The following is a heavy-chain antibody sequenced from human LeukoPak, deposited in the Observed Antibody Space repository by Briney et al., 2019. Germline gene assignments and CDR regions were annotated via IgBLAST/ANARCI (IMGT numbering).Heavy chain of an antibody. CDR1: GFTFSTYE. J-gene: IGHJ6*03. Sequence: GGSLRLSCAASGFTFSTYEMNWVRQAPGKGLEWVSYISRSGSTIYYADSVKGRITISRDNAKNSLYLQMNSLRAEDTAVYYCARGAYYGEFSLPYYYYMDVWGKGTTVTISS. CDR3: ARGAYYGEFSLPYYYYMDV. V-gene: IGHV3-48*03. D-gene: IGHD4-17*01. CDR2: ISRSGSTI.